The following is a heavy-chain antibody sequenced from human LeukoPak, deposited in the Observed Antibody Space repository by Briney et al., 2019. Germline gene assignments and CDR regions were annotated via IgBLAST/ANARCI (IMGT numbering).Heavy chain of an antibody. CDR2: ISYDGSNK. CDR1: GFTFSSYA. Sequence: GRSLRLSCAASGFTFSSYAMHWVRQAPGKGLEWVAVISYDGSNKYYADSVKGRFTISRDNSKNTLYLQMNSLRAEDTAVYYCAKELGGDPCFDYWGQGTLVTVSS. CDR3: AKELGGDPCFDY. D-gene: IGHD2-21*02. J-gene: IGHJ4*02. V-gene: IGHV3-30-3*01.